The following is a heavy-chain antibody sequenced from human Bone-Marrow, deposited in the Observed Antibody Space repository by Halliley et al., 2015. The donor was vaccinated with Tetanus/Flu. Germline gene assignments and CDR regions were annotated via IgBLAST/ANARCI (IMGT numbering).Heavy chain of an antibody. CDR1: GGSISPYY. Sequence: TLSLTCTVSGGSISPYYWSWIRQPPGKGLECIGYIYYMGSTNYNPSLESRVTISLDTSKNQFSLKLTSVTAADTAVYYCARMVHAFDIWGQGTLVPLSS. CDR2: IYYMGST. D-gene: IGHD6-13*01. CDR3: ARMVHAFDI. J-gene: IGHJ3*02. V-gene: IGHV4-59*08.